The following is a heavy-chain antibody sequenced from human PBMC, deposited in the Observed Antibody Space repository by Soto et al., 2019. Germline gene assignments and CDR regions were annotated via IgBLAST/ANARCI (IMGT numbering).Heavy chain of an antibody. CDR1: GFTFSSHA. CDR2: TSANGGST. J-gene: IGHJ4*02. V-gene: IGHV3-23*01. D-gene: IGHD3-9*01. CDR3: AKAISTSRTLLDY. Sequence: EVKLLESGGGLVQPGGSLRLSCAASGFTFSSHAMSWVRQAPGKGLEWVSGTSANGGSTYYTDPVKGRFTISRDNAKNTLYLQMNSLRAEDTAVYYCAKAISTSRTLLDYWGQGTLVTVSS.